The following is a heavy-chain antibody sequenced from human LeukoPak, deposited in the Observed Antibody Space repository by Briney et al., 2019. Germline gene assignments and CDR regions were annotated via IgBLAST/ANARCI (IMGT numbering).Heavy chain of an antibody. CDR1: GFTFISYA. J-gene: IGHJ2*01. Sequence: GGSLRLSCTASGFTFISYATSWVRQAPGKGLEWVSSIGESGDTSYYADSVKGLFTISRDNSKNTLYLQMSSLRAEDTAVYYCAQLLDDNPIRWYFGLWGRGTLVTVSS. V-gene: IGHV3-23*01. CDR3: AQLLDDNPIRWYFGL. CDR2: IGESGDTS. D-gene: IGHD1-14*01.